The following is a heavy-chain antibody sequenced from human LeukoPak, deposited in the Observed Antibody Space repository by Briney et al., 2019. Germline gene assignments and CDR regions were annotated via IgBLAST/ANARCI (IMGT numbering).Heavy chain of an antibody. CDR2: ISSNGGST. CDR1: GFTFSSYA. D-gene: IGHD2-15*01. V-gene: IGHV3-64*01. Sequence: GGSLRLSCAASGFTFSSYAMRWVRQAPGKGLEYVSAISSNGGSTYYANSVKGRFTISRDNSKNTLYLQMGSLRAEDMAVYYCATTWRGYCSGGSCYRPFDYWGQGTLVTVSS. CDR3: ATTWRGYCSGGSCYRPFDY. J-gene: IGHJ4*02.